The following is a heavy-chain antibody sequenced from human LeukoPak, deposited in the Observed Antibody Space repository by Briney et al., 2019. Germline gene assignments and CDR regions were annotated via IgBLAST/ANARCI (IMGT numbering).Heavy chain of an antibody. CDR1: GGSFSGYY. D-gene: IGHD6-19*01. Sequence: IPSETLSLTCAVYGGSFSGYYWSWIRQPPGKGLEWIGEINHSGSTNYNPSLKSRVTISVDTPKNQFSLKLSSVTAADTAVYYCAREDSSGWYPSDYWGQGTLVTVSS. J-gene: IGHJ4*02. CDR2: INHSGST. CDR3: AREDSSGWYPSDY. V-gene: IGHV4-34*01.